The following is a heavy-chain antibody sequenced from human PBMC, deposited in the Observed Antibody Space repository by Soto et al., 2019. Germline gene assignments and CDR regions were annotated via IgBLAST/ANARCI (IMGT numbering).Heavy chain of an antibody. CDR1: GFTFRSYN. CDR2: ISFDGGNR. V-gene: IGHV3-30*04. D-gene: IGHD3-16*01. Sequence: PGGSLRLSCAASGFTFRSYNIHWVRQAPGKGLEWVATISFDGGNRYYADSVRGRFTISRDNSMNTVWLQVSDLRPEDTAVYYCARRRITFGGDEKNDYWGQGTLVTVSS. CDR3: ARRRITFGGDEKNDY. J-gene: IGHJ4*02.